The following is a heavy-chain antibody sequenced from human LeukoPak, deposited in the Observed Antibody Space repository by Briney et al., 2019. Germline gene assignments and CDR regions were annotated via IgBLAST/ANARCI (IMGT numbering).Heavy chain of an antibody. D-gene: IGHD5-24*01. CDR1: VGTFSSYA. CDR3: ARDRGRDGYNL. CDR2: IIPIFGTA. Sequence: GFSVKVSCKPSVGTFSSYAIIWVLQPPAQGLEWMGRIIPIFGTANYAQKFQGRVTITTDESTSTAYMELSSLRSEDTAVYYCARDRGRDGYNLWGQGTLVTVSS. V-gene: IGHV1-69*05. J-gene: IGHJ4*02.